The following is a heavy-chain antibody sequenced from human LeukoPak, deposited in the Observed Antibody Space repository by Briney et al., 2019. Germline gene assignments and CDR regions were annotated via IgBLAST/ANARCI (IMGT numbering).Heavy chain of an antibody. Sequence: ASVKVSCKASGYTFTSYAMHWVRQAPGQRLEWMGWINAGNGNTKYSQEFQGRVTITRDTSASTAYMELSSLRSEDMAVYYCAGASGYCSGGSCSSAKYYFDYWGQGTLVTVSS. D-gene: IGHD2-15*01. CDR2: INAGNGNT. CDR1: GYTFTSYA. CDR3: AGASGYCSGGSCSSAKYYFDY. V-gene: IGHV1-3*03. J-gene: IGHJ4*02.